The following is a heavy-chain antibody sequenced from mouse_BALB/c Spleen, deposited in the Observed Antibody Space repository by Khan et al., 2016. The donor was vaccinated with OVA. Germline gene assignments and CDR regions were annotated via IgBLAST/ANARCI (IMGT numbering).Heavy chain of an antibody. D-gene: IGHD1-2*01. Sequence: EVELVESGGGLVQPGGSLKLSCAASGFTFSRNTMSWVRQTPEKRLAWVAYITNGGGTTYYPDAVKCRLTIARDNANNTLYLQMSSLKSEDTAMYYCARIPTFITTALDYWGQGTSVTVSS. CDR2: ITNGGGTT. J-gene: IGHJ4*01. CDR1: GFTFSRNT. CDR3: ARIPTFITTALDY. V-gene: IGHV5-12-2*01.